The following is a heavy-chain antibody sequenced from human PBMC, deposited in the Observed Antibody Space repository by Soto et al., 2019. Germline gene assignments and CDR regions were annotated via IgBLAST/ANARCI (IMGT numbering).Heavy chain of an antibody. CDR1: GFTFSGFD. D-gene: IGHD2-15*01. CDR2: IGTAGDT. Sequence: PGGSLRFSCEASGFTFSGFDMHWVRQPTGKGLEWVSTIGTAGDTYYAVSVKGRFTISRDNAKNSLSLQMNSLRAGDTAVYFCARGQEVGAHFFDSWGQGTQVTVSS. CDR3: ARGQEVGAHFFDS. V-gene: IGHV3-13*01. J-gene: IGHJ4*02.